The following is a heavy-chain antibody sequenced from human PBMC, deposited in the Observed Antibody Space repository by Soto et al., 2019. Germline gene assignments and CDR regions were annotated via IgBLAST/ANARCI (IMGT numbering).Heavy chain of an antibody. D-gene: IGHD5-12*01. CDR1: GISYTTYA. CDR3: ARAISGYVT. Sequence: VQLVQCGAEVKKPGASVRISCTASGISYTTYAIHWVRQAPGQGLEWMGWINAGNGDTRYSQRFQGRVTLTRDTSATTTYMDLSSLRSEDTSIYYCARAISGYVTWGQGTLVTVSS. CDR2: INAGNGDT. V-gene: IGHV1-3*01. J-gene: IGHJ4*02.